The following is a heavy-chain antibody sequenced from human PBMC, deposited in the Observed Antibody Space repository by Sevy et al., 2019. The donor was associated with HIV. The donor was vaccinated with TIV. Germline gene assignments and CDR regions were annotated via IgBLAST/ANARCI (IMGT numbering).Heavy chain of an antibody. Sequence: SETLSLTCTVYGGSLSGYYWTWIRQPPGKGLEWIGEINHSGSTNYNPSLKSRVTILVDTSKNHFSLKLTPLTAADTAAYYCARGGPQTTSYYYYGMDVWGQGTTVTVSS. CDR1: GGSLSGYY. D-gene: IGHD1-7*01. CDR2: INHSGST. V-gene: IGHV4-34*01. J-gene: IGHJ6*02. CDR3: ARGGPQTTSYYYYGMDV.